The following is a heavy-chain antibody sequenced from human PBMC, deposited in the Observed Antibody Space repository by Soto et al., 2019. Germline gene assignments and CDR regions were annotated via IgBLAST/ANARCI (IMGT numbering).Heavy chain of an antibody. V-gene: IGHV3-23*01. CDR3: AKATTYYYDSSGTDPALFDY. Sequence: GGSLRLSCAASGFSFSNYAMGWVRQAPGKGLEWVSTIGSSGDHTYYTDSVKGRFTISRDNSKNTLYLQMNSLRAEDTAVYYCAKATTYYYDSSGTDPALFDYWGQGTLVTVSS. D-gene: IGHD3-22*01. CDR1: GFSFSNYA. J-gene: IGHJ4*02. CDR2: IGSSGDHT.